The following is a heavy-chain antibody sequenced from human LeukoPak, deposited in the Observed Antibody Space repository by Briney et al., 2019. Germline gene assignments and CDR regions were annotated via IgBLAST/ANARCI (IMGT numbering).Heavy chain of an antibody. CDR3: AKDPFPIAAAGTGWPYYFDY. CDR1: GFTFSSYG. V-gene: IGHV3-30*18. CDR2: ISYDGSNK. Sequence: GGSLRLSCAASGFTFSSYGMHWVRQAPGKGLEWVAVISYDGSNKYYADSVKGRFTISRDNSKNTLYLQMNSLRAEDTAVYYCAKDPFPIAAAGTGWPYYFDYWGQGTLVTVSS. J-gene: IGHJ4*02. D-gene: IGHD6-13*01.